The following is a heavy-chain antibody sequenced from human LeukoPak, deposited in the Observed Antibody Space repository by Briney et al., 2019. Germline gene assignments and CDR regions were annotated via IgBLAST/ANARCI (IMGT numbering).Heavy chain of an antibody. CDR1: GGSISNDDYS. CDR2: IYHRGTT. CDR3: ARDSLSTFDY. J-gene: IGHJ4*02. D-gene: IGHD2/OR15-2a*01. V-gene: IGHV4-30-2*01. Sequence: SETLSLTCAVSGGSISNDDYSWSWIRQPPGKGLEWIGYIYHRGTTYYNPSLKSRVTISLARSQTQFSLKLSSVTAADTAVYHCARDSLSTFDYWGQGVLVTVAS.